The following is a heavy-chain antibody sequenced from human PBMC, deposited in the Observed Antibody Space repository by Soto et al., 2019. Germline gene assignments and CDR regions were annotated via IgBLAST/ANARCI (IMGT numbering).Heavy chain of an antibody. CDR2: IIPIFGTA. Sequence: SVKVSCKASGGTFSSYAISWVRQAPGQGLEWMGGIIPIFGTANYAQKSQGRVTITADKSTSTAYMELSSLRSEDTAVYYCARVSEQLVGNYYYYYGMDVWGQGTTVTVSS. CDR1: GGTFSSYA. J-gene: IGHJ6*02. V-gene: IGHV1-69*06. CDR3: ARVSEQLVGNYYYYYGMDV. D-gene: IGHD6-6*01.